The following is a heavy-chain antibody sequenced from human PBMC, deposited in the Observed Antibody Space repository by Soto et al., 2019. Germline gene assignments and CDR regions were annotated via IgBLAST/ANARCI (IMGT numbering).Heavy chain of an antibody. J-gene: IGHJ5*02. V-gene: IGHV3-74*01. CDR1: GVTFSSYW. CDR2: INSDGSST. Sequence: GGSLRLSCAAAGVTFSSYWMHWVRQAPGKGLVWVSRINSDGSSTSYADSVKGRFTISRDNAKNTLYLQMNSLRAEDTAVYYCARGVVPAAMRSQKYNWFDPWGQGTLVTVSS. D-gene: IGHD2-2*01. CDR3: ARGVVPAAMRSQKYNWFDP.